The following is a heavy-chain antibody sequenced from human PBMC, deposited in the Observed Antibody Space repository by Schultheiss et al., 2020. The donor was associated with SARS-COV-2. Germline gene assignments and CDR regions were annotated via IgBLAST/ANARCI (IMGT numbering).Heavy chain of an antibody. D-gene: IGHD3-10*01. Sequence: GGSLRLSCAASGFTFSSYAMHWVRQAPGKGLEYVSAISSNVGSTYYANSVKGRFTISRDNSKNTLYLQMGSLRAEDMAVYYCARGLITMVRGSTDYWGQGTLVTVSS. CDR2: ISSNVGST. J-gene: IGHJ4*02. CDR3: ARGLITMVRGSTDY. CDR1: GFTFSSYA. V-gene: IGHV3-64*01.